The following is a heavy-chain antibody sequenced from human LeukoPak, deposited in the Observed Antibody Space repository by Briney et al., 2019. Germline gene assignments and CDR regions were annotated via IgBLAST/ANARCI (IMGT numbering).Heavy chain of an antibody. D-gene: IGHD5-24*01. J-gene: IGHJ4*02. V-gene: IGHV3-23*01. CDR2: ISGSGGST. CDR1: GFTFNTYV. Sequence: GGSLGLSCAASGFTFNTYVMSWVRRAPGKGLEWVSAISGSGGSTNSADSVKGRFTISRDNSKSTLYLQMNSLRAEDTAVYYCAKSGYNRFDYWGQGTLVTVSS. CDR3: AKSGYNRFDY.